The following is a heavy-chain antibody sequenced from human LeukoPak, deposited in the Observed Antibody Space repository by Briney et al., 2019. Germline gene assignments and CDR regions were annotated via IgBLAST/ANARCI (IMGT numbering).Heavy chain of an antibody. J-gene: IGHJ4*02. CDR3: ASSIGAHYFDF. CDR2: VSGSGLT. D-gene: IGHD2-21*01. CDR1: GGSIDSHL. V-gene: IGHV4-59*11. Sequence: SETLSLTCTLAGGSIDSHLWNWIRQPPGQGLEWIGYVSGSGLTNYNPSLQSRLSMSVDTSKRQFSLELRSVTSADTAVYFCASSIGAHYFDFWAQGTLDSVSS.